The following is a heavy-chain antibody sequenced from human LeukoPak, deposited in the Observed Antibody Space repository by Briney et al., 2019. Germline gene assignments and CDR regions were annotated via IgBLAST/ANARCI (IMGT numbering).Heavy chain of an antibody. D-gene: IGHD6-19*01. Sequence: ASVKVSCKASGYTFTSYGISWVRQAPGQGLEWMGWISAYNGNTNYAQKLQGRLTMTTDPSTSTAYMALRSLRSDDTAVYYCARGRSGWSGGNYWGQGTLVTVSS. CDR2: ISAYNGNT. V-gene: IGHV1-18*04. CDR3: ARGRSGWSGGNY. J-gene: IGHJ4*02. CDR1: GYTFTSYG.